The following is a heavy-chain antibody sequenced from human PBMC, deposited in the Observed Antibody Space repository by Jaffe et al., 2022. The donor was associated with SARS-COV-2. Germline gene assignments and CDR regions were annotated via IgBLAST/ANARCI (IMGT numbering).Heavy chain of an antibody. D-gene: IGHD3-16*01. J-gene: IGHJ4*02. CDR3: AKDNNPPLGGWGPFDY. CDR1: GFTFDDYA. CDR2: ISWNSGSI. Sequence: EVQLVESGGGLVQPGRSLRLSCAASGFTFDDYAMHWVRQAPGKGLEWVSGISWNSGSIGYADSVKGRFTISRDNAKNSLYLQMNSLRAEDTALYYCAKDNNPPLGGWGPFDYWGQGTLVTVSS. V-gene: IGHV3-9*01.